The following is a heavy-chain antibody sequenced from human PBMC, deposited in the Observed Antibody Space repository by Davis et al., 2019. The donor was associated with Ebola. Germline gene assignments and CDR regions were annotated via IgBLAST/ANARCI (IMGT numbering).Heavy chain of an antibody. D-gene: IGHD4-23*01. CDR3: ARGQTTVVNPFDY. CDR1: GGTFSSYA. Sequence: SVKVSCKASGGTFSSYAISWVRQAPGQGLEWMGGIIPIFGTANYAQKFQGRVTITADESTSTAYMELSSLRSDDTAVYYCARGQTTVVNPFDYWGQGTLVTVSS. CDR2: IIPIFGTA. J-gene: IGHJ4*02. V-gene: IGHV1-69*13.